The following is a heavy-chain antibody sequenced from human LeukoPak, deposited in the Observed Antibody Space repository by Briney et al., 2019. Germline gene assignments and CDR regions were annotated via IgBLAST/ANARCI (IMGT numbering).Heavy chain of an antibody. CDR3: AGDPEYYYDSSGPGAFDI. Sequence: ASVKVSCKASGYTFTSYGISWVRQAPGQGLEWMGWISAYNGNTNYAQKLQGRVTMTTDTSTSTAYMELRSLRSDDTAVYYCAGDPEYYYDSSGPGAFDIWGQGTMVTVSS. D-gene: IGHD3-22*01. J-gene: IGHJ3*02. CDR2: ISAYNGNT. V-gene: IGHV1-18*01. CDR1: GYTFTSYG.